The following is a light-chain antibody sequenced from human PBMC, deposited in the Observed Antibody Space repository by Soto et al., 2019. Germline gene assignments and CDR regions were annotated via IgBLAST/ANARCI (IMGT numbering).Light chain of an antibody. CDR3: QQYNSYPWT. CDR2: DAS. CDR1: RSISGW. Sequence: DIQMTQSPSTLSASVGDRFTITFRASRSISGWLAWYQQKPGKAPKLLIYDASSLESGVPSRFSGSGSGTEFTLTITSLQPDDFATYYCQQYNSYPWTFGQGTKVDIK. V-gene: IGKV1-5*01. J-gene: IGKJ1*01.